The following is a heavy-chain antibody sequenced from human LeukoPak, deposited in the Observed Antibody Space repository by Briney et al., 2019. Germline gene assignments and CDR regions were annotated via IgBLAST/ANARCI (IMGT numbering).Heavy chain of an antibody. V-gene: IGHV3-48*02. CDR2: ISSSSSTT. CDR3: ARDLSPVVRASPMGY. CDR1: GFTFSSYG. J-gene: IGHJ4*02. Sequence: GGSLRLSCAASGFTFSSYGMNWVRQAPGKGLEWVSFISSSSSTTYYADSVKGRFTISRDNAKNSLFLQMNSLRDEDTAIYYCARDLSPVVRASPMGYWGQGTLVTVSS. D-gene: IGHD3-10*01.